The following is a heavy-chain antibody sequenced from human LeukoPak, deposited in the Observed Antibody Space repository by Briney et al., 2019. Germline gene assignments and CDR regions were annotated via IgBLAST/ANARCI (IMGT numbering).Heavy chain of an antibody. J-gene: IGHJ5*02. D-gene: IGHD4-17*01. CDR3: ARGGGMTTVTKSWFDP. V-gene: IGHV1-2*02. CDR1: GYTFTGYY. Sequence: ASVKVSCKASGYTFTGYYMHWVRQAPGQGLEWIGWINPNSGGTNYAQKFRGRVTMTRDTSISTAYMELSRLRSDDTAVYYCARGGGMTTVTKSWFDPWGQGTLVTVSS. CDR2: INPNSGGT.